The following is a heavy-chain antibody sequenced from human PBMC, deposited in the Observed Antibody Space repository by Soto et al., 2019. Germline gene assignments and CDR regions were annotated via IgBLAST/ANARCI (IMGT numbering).Heavy chain of an antibody. V-gene: IGHV3-30-3*01. CDR1: GFTFSSYA. Sequence: PGGSLRLSCAASGFTFSSYAMHWVRQAPGKGLEWVAVISYDGSNKYYADSVKGRFTISRDNSKNTLYLQMNSLRAEDTAVYYCAREEVTVTSGWVVYYGMDVWGRGTTVTVSS. J-gene: IGHJ6*02. D-gene: IGHD4-4*01. CDR3: AREEVTVTSGWVVYYGMDV. CDR2: ISYDGSNK.